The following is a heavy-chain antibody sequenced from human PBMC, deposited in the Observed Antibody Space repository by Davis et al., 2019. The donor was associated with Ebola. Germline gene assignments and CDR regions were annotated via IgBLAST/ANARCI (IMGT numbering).Heavy chain of an antibody. Sequence: ESLMIPCQGSGYGFTNYCIGRVRQMPGKGLEWMGFIFPDDSDATYSPSFQGQVTFSVDKSIRTAYLHWNSLKASDTATYYCARQGTTSWDSWGQGTLVTVSS. D-gene: IGHD2-2*01. CDR2: IFPDDSDA. V-gene: IGHV5-51*01. J-gene: IGHJ4*02. CDR1: GYGFTNYC. CDR3: ARQGTTSWDS.